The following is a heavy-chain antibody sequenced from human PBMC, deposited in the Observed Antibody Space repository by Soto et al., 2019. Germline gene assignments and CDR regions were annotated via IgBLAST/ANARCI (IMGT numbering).Heavy chain of an antibody. CDR2: ISWNSGSI. CDR1: GFTFDDYA. Sequence: GGSLRLSCAASGFTFDDYAMHWVRQAPGKGLEWVSGISWNSGSIGYADSVKGRFTISRDNAKNSLYLQMNSLRAEDTALYYCAGFPQDIVVVPAAIPRGQGTLVTVSS. V-gene: IGHV3-9*01. CDR3: AGFPQDIVVVPAAIP. D-gene: IGHD2-2*02. J-gene: IGHJ5*02.